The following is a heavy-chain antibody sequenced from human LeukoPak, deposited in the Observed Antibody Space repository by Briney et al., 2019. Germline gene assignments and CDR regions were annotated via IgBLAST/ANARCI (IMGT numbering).Heavy chain of an antibody. CDR3: ARDGFDCSSTSCFYGMDV. CDR2: ISAYNGNT. V-gene: IGHV1-18*01. Sequence: ASVKVSCKASGYTFTSYGISWVRQAPGQGLEWMGWISAYNGNTNYAQKLQGRVTMTTGTSASTAYMELRSLRSDDTAVYYCARDGFDCSSTSCFYGMDVWGQGTTVTVSS. D-gene: IGHD2-2*01. CDR1: GYTFTSYG. J-gene: IGHJ6*02.